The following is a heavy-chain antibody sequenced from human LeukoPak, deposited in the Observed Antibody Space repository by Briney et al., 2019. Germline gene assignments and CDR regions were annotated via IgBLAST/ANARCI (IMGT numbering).Heavy chain of an antibody. Sequence: PSETLSLTCTVSGGSISSSSYYWGWIRQPPGEGLEWIGSIYYSGSTYYNPSLKSRVTISVDTSKNQFSLKLSSVTAADTAVYYCARHPYGDYSPYYFDYWGQGTLVTVSS. CDR2: IYYSGST. CDR3: ARHPYGDYSPYYFDY. D-gene: IGHD4-17*01. J-gene: IGHJ4*02. V-gene: IGHV4-39*01. CDR1: GGSISSSSYY.